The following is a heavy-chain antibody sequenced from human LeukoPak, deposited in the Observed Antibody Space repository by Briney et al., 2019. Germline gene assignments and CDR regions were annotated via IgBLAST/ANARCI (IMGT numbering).Heavy chain of an antibody. J-gene: IGHJ6*02. V-gene: IGHV3-21*01. D-gene: IGHD5-24*01. Sequence: GGSLRLSCAASGFTFSSYSMNWVRQAPGKGLEWVSSISSSSSYIYYADSVKGRFTISRDNSKNTLYLQMNSLRAEDTAVYYCARGPPTTILYYYYYYGMDVWGQGTTVTVSS. CDR3: ARGPPTTILYYYYYYGMDV. CDR2: ISSSSSYI. CDR1: GFTFSSYS.